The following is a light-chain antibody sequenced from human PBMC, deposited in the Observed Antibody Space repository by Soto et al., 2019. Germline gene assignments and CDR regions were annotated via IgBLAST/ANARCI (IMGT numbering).Light chain of an antibody. CDR3: QQYNNWPRT. J-gene: IGKJ1*01. Sequence: EIVMTQSPATLSVSPGERATLSCRASQSVSSNLAWYQQKPGQAPRLLIYGASTRATGIPARFSGSGSGTDFTLTISSLQSEDFAVYYCQQYNNWPRTFGQGTKVVIK. CDR1: QSVSSN. V-gene: IGKV3-15*01. CDR2: GAS.